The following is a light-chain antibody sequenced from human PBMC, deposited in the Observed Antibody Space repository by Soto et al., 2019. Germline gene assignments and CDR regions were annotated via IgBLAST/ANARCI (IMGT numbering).Light chain of an antibody. J-gene: IGLJ2*01. Sequence: QSALTQPPSASGSPGQSVTISCTGTSSDVGGYNYVSWYQQHPGKAPKLMISEVSKRPSGVPDRFSGSKSGKTASLTVSGLQAEDEADYYCSSFAGNNNLVFGGGTKLTVL. V-gene: IGLV2-8*01. CDR2: EVS. CDR1: SSDVGGYNY. CDR3: SSFAGNNNLV.